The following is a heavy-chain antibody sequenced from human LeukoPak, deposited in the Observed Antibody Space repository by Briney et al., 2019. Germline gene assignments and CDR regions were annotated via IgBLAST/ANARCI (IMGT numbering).Heavy chain of an antibody. Sequence: GRSLRLSCAGSGFIFNNYAMHWVRQPPGKGLEWVSGISWNSGSIDYADSVKGRFTISRDNAKNSLYLQMNSLRVEDTAFYYCAKDNRRHYTSGPNPDSLHWGQGALVTISS. J-gene: IGHJ4*02. CDR2: ISWNSGSI. D-gene: IGHD6-19*01. V-gene: IGHV3-9*01. CDR1: GFIFNNYA. CDR3: AKDNRRHYTSGPNPDSLH.